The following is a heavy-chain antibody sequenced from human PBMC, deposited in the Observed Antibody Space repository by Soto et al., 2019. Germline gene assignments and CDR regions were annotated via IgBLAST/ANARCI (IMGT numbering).Heavy chain of an antibody. J-gene: IGHJ4*02. CDR3: AKDHYGDYGFLFDY. Sequence: EVQLLESGGGLVQPGGSLRLSCAASGFTFSSYAMSWVRQAPGKGLEWVSAISGSGGSTYYADSVQGRCTISRDNSKNTPDLQMNSLRAEDTAVYYCAKDHYGDYGFLFDYWGQGTLVTVSS. D-gene: IGHD4-17*01. V-gene: IGHV3-23*01. CDR1: GFTFSSYA. CDR2: ISGSGGST.